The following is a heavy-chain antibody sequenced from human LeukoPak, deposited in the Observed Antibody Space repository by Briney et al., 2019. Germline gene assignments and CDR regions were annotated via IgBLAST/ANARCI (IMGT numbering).Heavy chain of an antibody. V-gene: IGHV3-15*01. CDR3: TTDGDYSSGTYCDY. Sequence: PGGSLRLSCAASGISFNDAWMNWVRQAPGKGPEWVGQMKSKSDGGTTDYAAPVRGRFSISRDESKNTMYLQMNSLETEDTAVYYCTTDGDYSSGTYCDYWGQGTPVTVSS. D-gene: IGHD3-10*01. CDR2: MKSKSDGGTT. J-gene: IGHJ4*02. CDR1: GISFNDAW.